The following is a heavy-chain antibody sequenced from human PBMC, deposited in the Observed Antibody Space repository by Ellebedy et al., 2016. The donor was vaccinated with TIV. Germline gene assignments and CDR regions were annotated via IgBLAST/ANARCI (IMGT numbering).Heavy chain of an antibody. D-gene: IGHD3-10*01. CDR3: ARGCITMVRGVMGTNWFNP. V-gene: IGHV4-34*01. J-gene: IGHJ5*02. Sequence: SETLSLXXAVYGGSFSGYYWSWIRQPPGKGLEWIGEINHSGSTNYNPSLKSRVTISVDTSKNQFSLKLSSVTAADTAVYYCARGCITMVRGVMGTNWFNPWGQGTLVTVSS. CDR2: INHSGST. CDR1: GGSFSGYY.